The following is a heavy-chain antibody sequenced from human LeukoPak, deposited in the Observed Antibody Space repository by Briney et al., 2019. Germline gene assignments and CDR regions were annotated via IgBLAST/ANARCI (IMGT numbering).Heavy chain of an antibody. CDR3: ARISVGSGSLDFDY. V-gene: IGHV1-2*02. Sequence: ASVKVSCQASGYTFNGYYMHWVRQAPGQGLEGMGWSNPNRGGTNYAQKFQGRVTMTRDTSISTAYMELSRLRSADTAVYYRARISVGSGSLDFDYWGQGTLVTVSS. CDR1: GYTFNGYY. J-gene: IGHJ4*02. CDR2: SNPNRGGT. D-gene: IGHD3-10*01.